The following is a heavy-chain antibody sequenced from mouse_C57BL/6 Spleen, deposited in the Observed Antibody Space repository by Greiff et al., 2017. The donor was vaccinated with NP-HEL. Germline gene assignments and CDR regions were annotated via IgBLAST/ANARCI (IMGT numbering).Heavy chain of an antibody. V-gene: IGHV1-81*01. CDR2: IYPRSGNT. Sequence: QVQLKESGAELARPGASVKLSCKASGYTFTSYGISWVKQRTGQGLEWIGEIYPRSGNTYYNEKFKGKATLTADKSSSTAYMELRSLTSEDSAVYFCAREENWEKDFDYWGQGTTLTVSS. CDR3: AREENWEKDFDY. D-gene: IGHD4-1*01. J-gene: IGHJ2*01. CDR1: GYTFTSYG.